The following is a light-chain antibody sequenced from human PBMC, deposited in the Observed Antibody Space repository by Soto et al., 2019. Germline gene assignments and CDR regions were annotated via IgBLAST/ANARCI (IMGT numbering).Light chain of an antibody. CDR1: QSISTW. CDR3: QQYNSYPLT. V-gene: IGKV1-5*03. CDR2: KAS. J-gene: IGKJ4*01. Sequence: DLQMTQSPSTLSASVGDRVTITCRASQSISTWLAWYQQKPGKAPKLLIYKASSLEGGVPSRFSGSGSGTEFNITISSLQPDDFATYYCQQYNSYPLTFGGGTTVDIK.